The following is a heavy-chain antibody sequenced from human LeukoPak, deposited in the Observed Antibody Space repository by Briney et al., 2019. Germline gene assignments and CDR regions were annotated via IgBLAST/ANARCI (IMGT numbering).Heavy chain of an antibody. CDR3: AKGSHDAAGN. CDR2: ISGSGGST. CDR1: GFTFSSYA. D-gene: IGHD2-15*01. Sequence: GGSLRLTCAASGFTFSSYAMSWVRQPQATGLEWVSVISGSGGSTYYADSVKGRFTISRANYKNTLNLQMNSMRAEDTAGYYCAKGSHDAAGNWGQGTLVTVSS. V-gene: IGHV3-23*01. J-gene: IGHJ4*02.